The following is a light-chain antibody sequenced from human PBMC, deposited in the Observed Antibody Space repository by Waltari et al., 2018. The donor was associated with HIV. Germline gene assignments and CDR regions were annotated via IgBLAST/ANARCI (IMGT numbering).Light chain of an antibody. CDR2: DVK. J-gene: IGLJ2*01. V-gene: IGLV2-14*01. Sequence: QSALSQPASVSGSPGQSVTISCNGTNSELGASDYVSWYQKFPDRVPRLLIYDVKKRPSGVSSRFSGSKAANTASLTISGLQPEDEADFYCASLSNSITLVVFGGGTHLTVL. CDR1: NSELGASDY. CDR3: ASLSNSITLVV.